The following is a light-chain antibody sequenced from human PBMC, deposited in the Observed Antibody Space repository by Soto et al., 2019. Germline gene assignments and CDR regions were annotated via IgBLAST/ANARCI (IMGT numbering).Light chain of an antibody. CDR3: MQALQTPLT. CDR2: LGS. J-gene: IGKJ5*01. CDR1: QIGLHYNGHNF. Sequence: DIVMTQSPLSLPVTPGEPACISCSASQIGLHYNGHNFLNWYLQKPGQSPQVLIYLGSNRASGVPDRFSGSGSGTDFTLKISRVEAEDVGVYYCMQALQTPLTFGQGTRLEIK. V-gene: IGKV2-28*01.